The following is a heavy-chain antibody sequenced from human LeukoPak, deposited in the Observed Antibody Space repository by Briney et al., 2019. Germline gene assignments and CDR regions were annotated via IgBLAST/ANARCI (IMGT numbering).Heavy chain of an antibody. J-gene: IGHJ4*02. V-gene: IGHV1-69*05. CDR2: IIPIFGTA. Sequence: SVKVSCKASGYTFTGYYMHWVRQAPGQGLEWMGRIIPIFGTANYAQKFQGRVTITTDESTSTAYMELSSLRSEDTAVYYCARDRGYSYGYNWGQGTLVTVSS. D-gene: IGHD5-18*01. CDR3: ARDRGYSYGYN. CDR1: GYTFTGYY.